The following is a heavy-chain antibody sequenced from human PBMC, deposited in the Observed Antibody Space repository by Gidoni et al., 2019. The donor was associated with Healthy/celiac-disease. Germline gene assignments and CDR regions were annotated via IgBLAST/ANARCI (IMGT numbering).Heavy chain of an antibody. J-gene: IGHJ6*04. V-gene: IGHV4-31*03. CDR1: GGSLSSGGYS. CDR2: IYYSGST. D-gene: IGHD3-3*01. Sequence: QVQLQESGPGLVKPSQTLALTCTVSGGSLSSGGYSWSWIRQHPGNGLEWIGYIYYSGSTYYNPSLKSRVTISVDTSKNQFSLKLSSVTAADTAVYYCARGDYDFWSGYQRSVDVWGKGTTVTVSS. CDR3: ARGDYDFWSGYQRSVDV.